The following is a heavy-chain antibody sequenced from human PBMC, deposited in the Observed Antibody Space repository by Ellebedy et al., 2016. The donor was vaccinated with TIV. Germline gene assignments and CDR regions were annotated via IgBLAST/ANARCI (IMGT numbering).Heavy chain of an antibody. CDR1: GGSISGFY. CDR2: MYFSGNS. CDR3: ASGRGLIDY. Sequence: MPSETLSLTCTVSGGSISGFYWRWIRQSPQKGLAWIGFMYFSGNSQYNPSLKSRATISVDMSKNQFSRKLDSVSAADTGVYFCASGRGLIDYWGRGLLVTVSS. J-gene: IGHJ4*02. D-gene: IGHD2/OR15-2a*01. V-gene: IGHV4-59*01.